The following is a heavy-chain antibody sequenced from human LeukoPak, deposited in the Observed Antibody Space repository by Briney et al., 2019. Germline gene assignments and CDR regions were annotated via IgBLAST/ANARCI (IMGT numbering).Heavy chain of an antibody. Sequence: PGGSHKLPCPPSGFTFDRSVVHWVGQSAGKGLEWVGHIAEKDNLCATAYADSVKGRFNISRDDSKDTAFLHMDNLKTEDTALYYCTRDRGTYNWFVPWGQGTLVTVSS. CDR1: GFTFDRSV. J-gene: IGHJ5*02. CDR3: TRDRGTYNWFVP. CDR2: IAEKDNLCAT. D-gene: IGHD2-15*01. V-gene: IGHV3-73*01.